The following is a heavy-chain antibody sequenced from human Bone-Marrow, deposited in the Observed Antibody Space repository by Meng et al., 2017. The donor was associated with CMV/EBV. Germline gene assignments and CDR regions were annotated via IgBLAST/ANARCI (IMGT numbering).Heavy chain of an antibody. CDR2: IYYSGST. CDR1: GGSISSSSYY. CDR3: ARDNSPRFDY. V-gene: IGHV4-39*07. D-gene: IGHD4-23*01. Sequence: LQLLESGPGLGKTSETLSLTCTVSGGSISSSSYYWGWFRQPPGKGLEWIGSIYYSGSTYYNPSLKSRVTISVDTSKNQFSLKLSSVTAADTAVYYCARDNSPRFDYWGQGTLVTVSS. J-gene: IGHJ4*02.